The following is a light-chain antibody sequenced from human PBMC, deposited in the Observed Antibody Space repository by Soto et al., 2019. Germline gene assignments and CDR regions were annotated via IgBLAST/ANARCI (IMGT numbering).Light chain of an antibody. CDR3: QQYYSTPWT. CDR1: QSVLSSSNNKNY. J-gene: IGKJ1*01. CDR2: WAS. V-gene: IGKV4-1*01. Sequence: DIVMTQSPDSLAVSLGERATINCKSSQSVLSSSNNKNYLTWYQQKLGQPPRLLIYWASTRESGVPDRFSGSGSGADFTLNINSLQAEDVAVYYCQQYYSTPWTFGQGTKVEIK.